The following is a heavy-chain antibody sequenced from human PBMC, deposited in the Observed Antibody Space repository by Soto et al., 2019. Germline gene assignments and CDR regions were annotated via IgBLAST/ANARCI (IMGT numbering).Heavy chain of an antibody. CDR2: ISGSGGST. J-gene: IGHJ6*02. D-gene: IGHD3-3*01. CDR1: GFTFSSYA. Sequence: EVQLLESGGGLVQPGGSLRLSCAASGFTFSSYAMSWVRQAPGKGLEWVSAISGSGGSTYYADSVKGRFTISRDNSKNTLYLKMNSLRAEDTAVYYCAKKGDFWRNYYGMDVWGQGTTVTVSS. CDR3: AKKGDFWRNYYGMDV. V-gene: IGHV3-23*01.